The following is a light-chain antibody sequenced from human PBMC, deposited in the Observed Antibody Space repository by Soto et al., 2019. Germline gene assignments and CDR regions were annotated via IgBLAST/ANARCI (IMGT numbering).Light chain of an antibody. J-gene: IGLJ1*01. Sequence: QSVLTQPASVSGSPGQSITISCTGTSSDVGGYNYVSWYQQHPGKAPKLMIYDVSNRPSGVSNRFSGSKSGNTASLTISGLQAEDEADYYCSSYTSSSFYVFGTGTKLNVL. V-gene: IGLV2-14*01. CDR1: SSDVGGYNY. CDR3: SSYTSSSFYV. CDR2: DVS.